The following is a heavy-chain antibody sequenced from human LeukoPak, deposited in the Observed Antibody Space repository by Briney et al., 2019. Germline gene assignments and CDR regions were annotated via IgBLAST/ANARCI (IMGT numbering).Heavy chain of an antibody. Sequence: GGSLRLSCVASGFTFSSYAMHWVRQAPGKGLEWVAVIAFDGSNALYADYVKGRFTIPRDISKSTLYLEMNSLKAEDSAIYYCSRGRYGDYSRSGYYYGMDVWGQGTTVTVSS. D-gene: IGHD4-17*01. CDR3: SRGRYGDYSRSGYYYGMDV. V-gene: IGHV3-30-3*01. CDR1: GFTFSSYA. J-gene: IGHJ6*02. CDR2: IAFDGSNA.